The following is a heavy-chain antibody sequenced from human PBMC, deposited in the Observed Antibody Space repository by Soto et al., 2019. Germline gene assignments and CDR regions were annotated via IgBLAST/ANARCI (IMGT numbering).Heavy chain of an antibody. Sequence: GASVKVSCKASGYTFTSYAISWVRQAPGQGLEWMGGIIPIFGTANYAQKFQGRVTITADESTSTAYMELSSLRSEDTAVYYCARTSERDGYNYRYYYYGMDVWGQGTTVTVSS. CDR2: IIPIFGTA. CDR3: ARTSERDGYNYRYYYYGMDV. D-gene: IGHD5-12*01. CDR1: GYTFTSYA. V-gene: IGHV1-69*13. J-gene: IGHJ6*02.